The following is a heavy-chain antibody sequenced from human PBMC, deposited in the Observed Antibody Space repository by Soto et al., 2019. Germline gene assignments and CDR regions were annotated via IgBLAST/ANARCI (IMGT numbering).Heavy chain of an antibody. Sequence: GGSLRLSCAASGFTFSSYAMSWVRQAPGKGLEWVSAISGSGGSTYYADSVKGRFTISRDNSKNTLYLQMNSLRAEDTAVYCCAKGPSIVVVVAATDYYFDYWGQGTLVTVSS. J-gene: IGHJ4*02. D-gene: IGHD2-15*01. CDR2: ISGSGGST. CDR3: AKGPSIVVVVAATDYYFDY. CDR1: GFTFSSYA. V-gene: IGHV3-23*01.